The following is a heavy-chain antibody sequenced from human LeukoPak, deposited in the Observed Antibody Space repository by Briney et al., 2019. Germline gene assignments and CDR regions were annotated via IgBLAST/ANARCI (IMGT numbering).Heavy chain of an antibody. D-gene: IGHD2-2*01. Sequence: GGSLRLSCAASGFTFSSYSMNWVRQAPGKGLEWVSSISSSSSYIYYAGSVKGRFTISRDNAKNSLYLQMKSLRAEDTAVYYCARDRCSSTSCYVTYWGQGTLVTVSS. CDR1: GFTFSSYS. J-gene: IGHJ4*02. V-gene: IGHV3-21*01. CDR3: ARDRCSSTSCYVTY. CDR2: ISSSSSYI.